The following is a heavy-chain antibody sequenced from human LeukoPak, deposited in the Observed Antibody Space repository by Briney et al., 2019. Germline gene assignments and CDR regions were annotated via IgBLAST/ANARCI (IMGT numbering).Heavy chain of an antibody. Sequence: GGSLRPSCAASGFTFDDYAMHWVRQAPGKGLEWVSGISWNSGSIGYADSVKGRFTISRDNAKNSLYLQMNSLRAEDTALYYCAKAQIIAVAGTDYYYGMDVWGQGTTVTVSS. D-gene: IGHD6-19*01. V-gene: IGHV3-9*01. CDR1: GFTFDDYA. J-gene: IGHJ6*02. CDR2: ISWNSGSI. CDR3: AKAQIIAVAGTDYYYGMDV.